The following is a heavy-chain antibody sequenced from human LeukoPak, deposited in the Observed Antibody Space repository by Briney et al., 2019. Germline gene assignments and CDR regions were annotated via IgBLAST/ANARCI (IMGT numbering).Heavy chain of an antibody. CDR2: INHSGST. CDR1: GGSFSGYY. CDR3: ARGGTYYYGSGSYRLDY. Sequence: PSETLSLTCAVYGGSFSGYYWSWIRQPPGKGLEWIGEINHSGSTNYNPSLKSRVTISVDTSKNQFSLKLSSVTAADTAVYYCARGGTYYYGSGSYRLDYWGQGTLVTVSS. D-gene: IGHD3-10*01. J-gene: IGHJ4*02. V-gene: IGHV4-34*01.